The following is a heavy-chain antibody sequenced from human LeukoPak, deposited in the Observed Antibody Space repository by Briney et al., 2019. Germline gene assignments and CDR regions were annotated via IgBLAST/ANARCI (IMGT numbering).Heavy chain of an antibody. Sequence: GGSLRLSCAASGFTFSSYGMSWVRQAPGKGLEWVANIKQDGSEKYYVDSVKGRFTISRDNAKNSLYLQMNSLRAEDTAVYYCAREGLSGWYYYYYMDVWGKGTTVTISS. CDR2: IKQDGSEK. J-gene: IGHJ6*03. CDR1: GFTFSSYG. D-gene: IGHD6-19*01. V-gene: IGHV3-7*01. CDR3: AREGLSGWYYYYYMDV.